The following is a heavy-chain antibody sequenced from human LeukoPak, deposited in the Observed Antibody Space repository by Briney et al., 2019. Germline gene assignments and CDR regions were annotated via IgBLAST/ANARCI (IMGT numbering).Heavy chain of an antibody. Sequence: PSETLSLTCAVYGGSFSGYYWSWIRQPPGKGLEWIGEINHSGSTNYNPSLKSRVTISVDTSKNQFSLKLSSVTAADTAVYYCARVRPHYYDSSGGWFDPWGQGTLVTVSS. J-gene: IGHJ5*02. CDR3: ARVRPHYYDSSGGWFDP. CDR2: INHSGST. V-gene: IGHV4-34*01. D-gene: IGHD3-22*01. CDR1: GGSFSGYY.